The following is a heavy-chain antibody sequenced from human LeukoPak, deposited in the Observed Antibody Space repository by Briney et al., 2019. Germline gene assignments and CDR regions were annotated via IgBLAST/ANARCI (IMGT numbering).Heavy chain of an antibody. CDR2: IGPDGNEN. J-gene: IGHJ6*02. CDR1: GFTFSSYA. Sequence: PGGSLRLSCAASGFTFSSYAMSWVRQAPGKGLEWVANIGPDGNENYYVDSVKGRFTISRDNAKNSLYLQMNSLKADETAVYYCARVLLRNGYDAMDVWGQGTTVTVSS. D-gene: IGHD3-3*01. CDR3: ARVLLRNGYDAMDV. V-gene: IGHV3-7*01.